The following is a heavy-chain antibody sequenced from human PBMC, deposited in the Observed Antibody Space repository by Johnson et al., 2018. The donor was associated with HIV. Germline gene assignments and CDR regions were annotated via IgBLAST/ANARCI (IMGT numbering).Heavy chain of an antibody. CDR2: MWYDGSNK. CDR1: GFTFSTYG. Sequence: QVQLVESGGGVVQPGRSLRLSCAASGFTFSTYGMHWVRQAPGKGLEWVAVMWYDGSNKYYADSVKGRFTISRDNSKNTLYLQMNSLRAEDTAVYYCAREYVGQWLGPRHAFDIWGQGTMVTVSS. D-gene: IGHD6-19*01. CDR3: AREYVGQWLGPRHAFDI. V-gene: IGHV3-30*19. J-gene: IGHJ3*02.